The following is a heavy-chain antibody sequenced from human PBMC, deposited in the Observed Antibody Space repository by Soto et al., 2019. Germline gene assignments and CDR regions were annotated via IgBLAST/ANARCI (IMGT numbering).Heavy chain of an antibody. CDR2: IIPIFGTA. CDR1: GGTFSSYA. V-gene: IGHV1-69*13. D-gene: IGHD6-6*01. J-gene: IGHJ4*02. CDR3: ARAGLYSSSSVY. Sequence: ASVKVSFKASGGTFSSYAISWVRQAPGQGLEWMGGIIPIFGTANCAQKFQGRVTITADESTSTAYMELSSLRSEDTAVYYCARAGLYSSSSVYWGQGTLVTVSS.